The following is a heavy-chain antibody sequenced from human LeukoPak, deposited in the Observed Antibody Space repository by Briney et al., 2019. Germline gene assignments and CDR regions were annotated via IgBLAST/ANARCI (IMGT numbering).Heavy chain of an antibody. CDR2: IYYSGST. CDR1: GGSISSGGYY. CDR3: ARSYYYGSSGYYCDY. V-gene: IGHV4-31*03. D-gene: IGHD3-22*01. Sequence: SQTLSLTCTVSGGSISSGGYYWSWIRQHPGKGLEWIGYIYYSGSTYYNPSLKSRVTISVDTSKNQFSLKLSSVSAADTAVYYCARSYYYGSSGYYCDYWGQGTLVTVSS. J-gene: IGHJ4*02.